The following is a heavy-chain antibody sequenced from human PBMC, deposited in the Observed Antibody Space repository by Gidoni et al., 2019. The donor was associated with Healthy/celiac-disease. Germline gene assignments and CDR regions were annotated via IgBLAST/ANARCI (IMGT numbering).Heavy chain of an antibody. V-gene: IGHV3-15*01. D-gene: IGHD3-10*01. J-gene: IGHJ6*02. CDR2: IKSKTDGGTT. CDR3: TTPWFGELLSSYGMDV. Sequence: EVQLVESGGGLVKPGGSVRLSCAASGFTFSNAWMSWVRQAPGKGLEWVGRIKSKTDGGTTDYAAPVKGRFTISRDDSKNTLYLQMNSLKTEDTAVYYCTTPWFGELLSSYGMDVWGQGTTVTVSS. CDR1: GFTFSNAW.